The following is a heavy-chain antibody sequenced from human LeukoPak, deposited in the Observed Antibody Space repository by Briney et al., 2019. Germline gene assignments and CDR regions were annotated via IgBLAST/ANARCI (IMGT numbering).Heavy chain of an antibody. CDR2: IYHSGST. CDR3: ARDRIAAAGVFDY. CDR1: GGSISSGGYY. V-gene: IGHV4-30-2*01. Sequence: SQTLSLTCTVSGGSISSGGYYWSWIRQPPGKGLEWIGYIYHSGSTYYNPSLKSRATISVDRSKNQFSLKLSSVTAADTAVYYCARDRIAAAGVFDYWGQGTLVTVSS. J-gene: IGHJ4*02. D-gene: IGHD6-13*01.